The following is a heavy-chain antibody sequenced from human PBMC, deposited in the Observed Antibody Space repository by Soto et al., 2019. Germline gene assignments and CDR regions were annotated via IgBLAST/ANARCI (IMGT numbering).Heavy chain of an antibody. V-gene: IGHV1-18*04. J-gene: IGHJ4*02. Sequence: ASVKVSCKASGYTFTSYGISWVRQAPGQGLEWMGWISAYNGDTNYAQKLQGRATMTTDTSTSTAYMELRSLRSDDTAVYYCARDPRIAVAGTLDYWGQGTLVTVSS. CDR1: GYTFTSYG. CDR2: ISAYNGDT. D-gene: IGHD6-19*01. CDR3: ARDPRIAVAGTLDY.